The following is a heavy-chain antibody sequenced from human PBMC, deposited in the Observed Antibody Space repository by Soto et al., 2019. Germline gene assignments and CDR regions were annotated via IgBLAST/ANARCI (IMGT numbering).Heavy chain of an antibody. CDR1: GVSISNYY. J-gene: IGHJ4*02. D-gene: IGHD6-6*01. CDR3: RRDFDY. Sequence: SETLSLTCTVSGVSISNYYWSWIRQPAGKGLEWIGRLSTSGNTNYNPSLKSRVTMSLDTSKNQFSLMLNSVTAADTAVYYCRRDFDYWGQGTLVTVSS. CDR2: LSTSGNT. V-gene: IGHV4-4*07.